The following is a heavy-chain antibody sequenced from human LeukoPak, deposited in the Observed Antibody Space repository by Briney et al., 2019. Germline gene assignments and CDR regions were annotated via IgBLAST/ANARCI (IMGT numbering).Heavy chain of an antibody. D-gene: IGHD4-11*01. J-gene: IGHJ4*02. V-gene: IGHV1-2*02. CDR1: GYTFTGYY. CDR3: ARAPLQYWAPYRIDY. Sequence: ASVKVSCKASGYTFTGYYMHWVRQAPGQGLEWMGWINPNSGGTNYAQKFQGRVTMTRDTSISTAYMELSRLRSDDTAVYYCARAPLQYWAPYRIDYWGQGTLVTVSS. CDR2: INPNSGGT.